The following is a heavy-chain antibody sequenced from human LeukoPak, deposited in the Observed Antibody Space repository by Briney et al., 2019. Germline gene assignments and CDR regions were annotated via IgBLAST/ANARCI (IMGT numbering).Heavy chain of an antibody. D-gene: IGHD3-22*01. V-gene: IGHV5-51*01. Sequence: GESLKISCKASGYGVTSFWIGWVRQMPGKGLEWMGIVYPGDSDTRYSPSFQGHVTISADKSISPASLHWSSLKASATTMYYCASSAPDISGEYSGGAFDLWGQGTMVTASS. CDR1: GYGVTSFW. CDR2: VYPGDSDT. CDR3: ASSAPDISGEYSGGAFDL. J-gene: IGHJ3*01.